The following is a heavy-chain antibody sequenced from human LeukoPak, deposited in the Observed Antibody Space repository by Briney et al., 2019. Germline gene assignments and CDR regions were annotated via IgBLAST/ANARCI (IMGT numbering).Heavy chain of an antibody. D-gene: IGHD3-3*01. V-gene: IGHV3-11*04. CDR1: GFTFSDYY. CDR3: ARARRRFLEWLLPSAFDI. J-gene: IGHJ3*02. Sequence: RPGGSLRLSCAASGFTFSDYYMSWIRQAPGKGLEWVSYISSSGSTIYYADSVKGRFTISRDNAKNSLYLQMNSLRAEDTAVYYCARARRRFLEWLLPSAFDIWGQGTMVTVSS. CDR2: ISSSGSTI.